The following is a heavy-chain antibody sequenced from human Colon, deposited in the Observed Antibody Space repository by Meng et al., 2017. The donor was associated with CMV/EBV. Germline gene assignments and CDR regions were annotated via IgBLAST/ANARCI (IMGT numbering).Heavy chain of an antibody. J-gene: IGHJ4*02. CDR2: IIPILGIA. Sequence: SVKVSCKASGGTFSSYTISWVRQAPGQGLEWMGRIIPILGIANYAQKFQGRVTITADKSTSTAYMELSSLRSEDTAVYYCARGGTGYSSGWYGYWGQGTLVTVSS. V-gene: IGHV1-69*02. CDR1: GGTFSSYT. CDR3: ARGGTGYSSGWYGY. D-gene: IGHD6-19*01.